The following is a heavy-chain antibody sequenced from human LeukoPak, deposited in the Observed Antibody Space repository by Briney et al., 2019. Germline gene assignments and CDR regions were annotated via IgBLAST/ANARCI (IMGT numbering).Heavy chain of an antibody. J-gene: IGHJ4*02. Sequence: GGSHRLSCAVSGFSFSDAWMSWVRQTPGKGLEWVGRIESKTDGGTTNYAALVKGRFTISRDDSTNTLYLQMNSLKSEDTAVYYCTTYGSGRKFDYWGQGVLVTVSS. CDR2: IESKTDGGTT. D-gene: IGHD3-10*01. CDR3: TTYGSGRKFDY. V-gene: IGHV3-15*04. CDR1: GFSFSDAW.